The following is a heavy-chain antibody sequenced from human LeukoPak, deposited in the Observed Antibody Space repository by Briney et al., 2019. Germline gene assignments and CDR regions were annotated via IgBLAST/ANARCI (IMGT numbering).Heavy chain of an antibody. Sequence: GGSLRLSCAASGFTVSSNYMSWVRQAPGKGLEWVSVIYSGGSTYYADSAKGRFTISRDNSKNTLYLQMNSLRAEDTAVYYCARGWLGSSWYPGDYWGQGTLVIVSS. V-gene: IGHV3-66*01. CDR3: ARGWLGSSWYPGDY. CDR1: GFTVSSNY. CDR2: IYSGGST. J-gene: IGHJ4*02. D-gene: IGHD6-13*01.